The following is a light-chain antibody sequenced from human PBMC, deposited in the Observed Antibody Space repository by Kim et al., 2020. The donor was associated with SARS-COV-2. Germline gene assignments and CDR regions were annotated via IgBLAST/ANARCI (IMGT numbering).Light chain of an antibody. Sequence: SPGERATLSCSASQSVSSSYLAWYQQKPGQAPRLLIYGASSRATGIPDRFSGSGSGTDFTLTISRLEPEDFAVYYCQQYGSSPSYSFGQGTKLEI. CDR3: QQYGSSPSYS. V-gene: IGKV3-20*01. CDR2: GAS. CDR1: QSVSSSY. J-gene: IGKJ2*03.